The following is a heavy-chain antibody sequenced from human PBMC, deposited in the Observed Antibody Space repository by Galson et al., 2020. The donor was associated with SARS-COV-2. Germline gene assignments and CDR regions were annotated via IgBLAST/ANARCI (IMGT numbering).Heavy chain of an antibody. CDR1: GGSISSSSYY. V-gene: IGHV4-39*01. Sequence: SETLSLTCTVSGGSISSSSYYWGWIRQPPGEGLEWIGSIYYSESNYYNPSLTSRVTMSVDTSKNQFSLKLSSVTAADTAVYYCARQILTGYYSFYYFASWGQGTLVPVSS. CDR2: IYYSESN. CDR3: ARQILTGYYSFYYFAS. J-gene: IGHJ4*02. D-gene: IGHD3-9*01.